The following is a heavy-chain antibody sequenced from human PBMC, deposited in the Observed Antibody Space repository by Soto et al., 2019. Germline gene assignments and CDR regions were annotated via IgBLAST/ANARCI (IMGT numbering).Heavy chain of an antibody. CDR1: GFSFTTYG. J-gene: IGHJ4*02. CDR2: ISIYNGNT. V-gene: IGHV1-18*01. D-gene: IGHD6-6*01. Sequence: ASVKVSCKASGFSFTTYGITWVRQAPGQGLEWMGWISIYNGNTNYAQKFQGRITMTTDTSTTTAYMELRSLRSDDTAVYYCARNGGGSSPLDYWGQGTLVTVS. CDR3: ARNGGGSSPLDY.